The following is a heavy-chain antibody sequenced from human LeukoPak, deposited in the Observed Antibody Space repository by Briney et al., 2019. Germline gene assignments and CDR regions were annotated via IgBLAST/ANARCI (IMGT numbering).Heavy chain of an antibody. CDR2: ISSSSTYI. Sequence: PGGSLRLSCAASGFTSSSSTMTWVRQSPGKGLEWVSSISSSSTYIYYADSVKGRFIISRDNAKNSLYLQMNSLRAEDTAVFYCARDFLNAIDIWGQGTMVTVSS. D-gene: IGHD2/OR15-2a*01. J-gene: IGHJ3*02. CDR3: ARDFLNAIDI. CDR1: GFTSSSST. V-gene: IGHV3-21*01.